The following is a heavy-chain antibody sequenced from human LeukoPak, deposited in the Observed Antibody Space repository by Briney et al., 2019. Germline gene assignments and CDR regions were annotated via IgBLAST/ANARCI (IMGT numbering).Heavy chain of an antibody. CDR2: ISASGSAT. Sequence: PGGSLRFSCAASGFIFSNYGMNWVRQAPGKGLEWVAAISASGSATSYADSVRGRFTISRDNSKDTLYLQMDSLRAEDTAVYYCAKGSGSSCYSPCDYWGQGILVTVSS. D-gene: IGHD2-15*01. J-gene: IGHJ4*02. V-gene: IGHV3-23*01. CDR1: GFIFSNYG. CDR3: AKGSGSSCYSPCDY.